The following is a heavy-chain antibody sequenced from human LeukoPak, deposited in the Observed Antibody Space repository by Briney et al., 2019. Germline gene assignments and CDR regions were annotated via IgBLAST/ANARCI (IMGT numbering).Heavy chain of an antibody. CDR1: GGSMSSYY. Sequence: SETLSLTCTVSGGSMSSYYWSWIRQPPGKGLEWIGYIYYSGSTNYNPSLKGRVTISVDTSKNQFSLKLSSVTAADTAVYYCARVTYYYDSSGYPGGQAFDIWGQGTMVTVSS. D-gene: IGHD3-22*01. CDR3: ARVTYYYDSSGYPGGQAFDI. CDR2: IYYSGST. J-gene: IGHJ3*02. V-gene: IGHV4-59*01.